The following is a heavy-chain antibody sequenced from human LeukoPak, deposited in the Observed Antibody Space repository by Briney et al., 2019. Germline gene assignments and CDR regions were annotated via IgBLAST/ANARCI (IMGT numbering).Heavy chain of an antibody. Sequence: PGGSLRPSCAASGFTFSSYGMHWVRQAPGKGLEWVALISYDGSDKYYADSVKGRFTISRDNSKNTLFLQMNSLRAEDTAVYYCAKASSSSGWFGYYFDYWGQGALVTVSS. J-gene: IGHJ4*02. D-gene: IGHD6-19*01. CDR3: AKASSSSGWFGYYFDY. V-gene: IGHV3-30*18. CDR2: ISYDGSDK. CDR1: GFTFSSYG.